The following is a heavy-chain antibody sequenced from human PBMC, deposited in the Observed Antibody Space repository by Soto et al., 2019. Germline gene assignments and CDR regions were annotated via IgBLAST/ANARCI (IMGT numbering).Heavy chain of an antibody. CDR1: GYPFSSTG. V-gene: IGHV1-18*01. CDR3: VRDLDGSGNYYTDY. D-gene: IGHD3-10*01. CDR2: VRPYNRNT. Sequence: ASVKVSCKASGYPFSSTGISWVRQAPGQGLEWMGWVRPYNRNTYYAQRLQGRVTMTTDTSTSTAYMELRSLTSDDTAVYFCVRDLDGSGNYYTDYWGQGPLVTVSS. J-gene: IGHJ4*02.